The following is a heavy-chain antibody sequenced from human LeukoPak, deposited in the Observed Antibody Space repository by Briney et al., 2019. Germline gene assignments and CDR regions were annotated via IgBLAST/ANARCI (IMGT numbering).Heavy chain of an antibody. CDR2: IIPIFGTA. D-gene: IGHD3-9*01. CDR1: GFTFSSYA. Sequence: SVKVSCKASGFTFSSYAISWVRQAPGQGLEWMGGIIPIFGTANYAQKFQGRVTITTDESTSTAYMELSSLRSEDTAVYYCARGGTVLRYFDWFDYWGQGTLVTVSS. J-gene: IGHJ4*02. V-gene: IGHV1-69*05. CDR3: ARGGTVLRYFDWFDY.